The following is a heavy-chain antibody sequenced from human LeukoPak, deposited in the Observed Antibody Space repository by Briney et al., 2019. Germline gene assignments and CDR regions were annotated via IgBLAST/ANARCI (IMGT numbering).Heavy chain of an antibody. D-gene: IGHD1-26*01. V-gene: IGHV3-7*01. J-gene: IGHJ4*02. CDR1: GFTFSSYW. CDR2: IRDDGGEI. CDR3: ARDRPRGSYYGSIFDS. Sequence: GGSLRLSCEASGFTFSSYWMSWVRQASGKGLEWVANIRDDGGEIYYVDSVKGRFTISGDNAKSSLFLQMNSLRAEDAAVYYCARDRPRGSYYGSIFDSWGQGTLVTVSS.